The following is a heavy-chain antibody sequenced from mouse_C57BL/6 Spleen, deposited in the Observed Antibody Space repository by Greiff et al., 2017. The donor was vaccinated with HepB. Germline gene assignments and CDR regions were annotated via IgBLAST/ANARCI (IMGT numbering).Heavy chain of an antibody. CDR3: ARSTTGYFDV. Sequence: QVHVKQPGAELVRPGSSVKLSCKASGYTFTSYWMHWVKQRPIQGLEWIGNIDPSDSETHYNQKFKDKATLTVDKSSSTAYMQLSSLTSEDSAVYYCARSTTGYFDVWGTGTTVTVSS. CDR1: GYTFTSYW. CDR2: IDPSDSET. D-gene: IGHD1-1*01. V-gene: IGHV1-52*01. J-gene: IGHJ1*03.